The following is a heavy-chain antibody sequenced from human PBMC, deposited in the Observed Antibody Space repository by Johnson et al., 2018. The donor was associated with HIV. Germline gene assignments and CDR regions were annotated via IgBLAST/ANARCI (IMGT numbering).Heavy chain of an antibody. CDR3: ARDLRGYPIIDAFDI. D-gene: IGHD3-3*01. CDR2: IRYDGSNK. J-gene: IGHJ3*02. CDR1: GFTFSSYG. Sequence: QVQLVESGGGVVQPGGSLRLSCAASGFTFSSYGMHWVRQAPGKGLEWVAFIRYDGSNKYYADSVKGRFTISRDNSKNTLYLQMNSLRAEDAAVYYCARDLRGYPIIDAFDIWGQGTMVTVSS. V-gene: IGHV3-30*02.